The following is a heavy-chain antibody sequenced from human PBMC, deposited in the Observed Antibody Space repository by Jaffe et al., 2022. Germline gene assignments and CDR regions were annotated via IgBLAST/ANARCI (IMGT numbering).Heavy chain of an antibody. CDR1: GGTFSSYV. CDR3: ARVAVVALSTRYYYMDV. J-gene: IGHJ6*03. Sequence: QVQLVQSGAEVKKPGSSVKVSCKASGGTFSSYVISWVRQAPGQGLEWMGGILPMFRTVNYAQKFQGRVTISADESTSTAYMELTSLRSEDTAVYYCARVAVVALSTRYYYMDVWGKGTTVTVSS. D-gene: IGHD3-22*01. V-gene: IGHV1-69*01. CDR2: ILPMFRTV.